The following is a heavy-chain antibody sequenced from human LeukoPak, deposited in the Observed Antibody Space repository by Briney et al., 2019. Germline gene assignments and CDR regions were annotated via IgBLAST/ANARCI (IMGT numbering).Heavy chain of an antibody. Sequence: ASVKVPCKASGYTFTSYGISWVRQAPGQGLEWMGWISAYNGNTNYAQKLQGRVTMTTDTSTSTAYMELRSLRSDDTAVYYCARVPLGYSYGGYWGQGTLVTVSS. V-gene: IGHV1-18*01. CDR3: ARVPLGYSYGGY. CDR1: GYTFTSYG. D-gene: IGHD5-18*01. J-gene: IGHJ4*02. CDR2: ISAYNGNT.